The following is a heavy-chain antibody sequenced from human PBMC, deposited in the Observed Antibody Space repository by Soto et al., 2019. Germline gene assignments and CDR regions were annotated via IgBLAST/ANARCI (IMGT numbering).Heavy chain of an antibody. Sequence: GGSLRLSCAASGFTFSSYSMNWVRQAPGKGLEWVSSISSSSSYIYYADSVKGRFTISRDNAKNSLYLQMNSLGAEDTAVYYCARDPWPRGLVLPGVAGRDYWGQGTLVTVSS. CDR2: ISSSSSYI. J-gene: IGHJ4*02. CDR1: GFTFSSYS. V-gene: IGHV3-21*01. CDR3: ARDPWPRGLVLPGVAGRDY. D-gene: IGHD6-19*01.